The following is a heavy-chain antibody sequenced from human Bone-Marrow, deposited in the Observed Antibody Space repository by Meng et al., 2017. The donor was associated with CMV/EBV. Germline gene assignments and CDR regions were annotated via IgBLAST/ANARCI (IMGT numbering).Heavy chain of an antibody. J-gene: IGHJ4*02. CDR1: GDSVSSNNAA. Sequence: SCAISGDSVSSNNAAWNWIRQSPSGGLEWLGRTYYRSQWHIEYAVSLRGRITINPDTSKNLFSLQLNSMTPEDTALYYCGGDFWGSPGGNWGQGNQVT. D-gene: IGHD3-16*01. CDR3: GGDFWGSPGGN. V-gene: IGHV6-1*01. CDR2: TYYRSQWHI.